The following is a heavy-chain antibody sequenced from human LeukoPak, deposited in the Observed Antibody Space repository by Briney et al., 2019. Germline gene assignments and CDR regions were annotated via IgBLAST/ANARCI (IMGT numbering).Heavy chain of an antibody. CDR2: ISYDGSNK. D-gene: IGHD2-2*01. CDR3: ARDLGRKSTSCSFCAPAYAFDI. J-gene: IGHJ3*02. Sequence: PGGSLRLSCAASGFTFSSYAMHWVRQAPGKGLEWVAVISYDGSNKYYADSVKGRFTISRDNSKNTLYLQMNSLRAEDTAVYYCARDLGRKSTSCSFCAPAYAFDIWGQGTMVTVSS. V-gene: IGHV3-30-3*01. CDR1: GFTFSSYA.